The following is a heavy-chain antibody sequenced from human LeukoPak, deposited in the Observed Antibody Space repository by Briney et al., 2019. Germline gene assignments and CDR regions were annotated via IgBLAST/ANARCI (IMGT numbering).Heavy chain of an antibody. V-gene: IGHV3-7*01. D-gene: IGHD1-20*01. CDR3: AKGITGNVRFDH. CDR2: IKPDGSGE. CDR1: GFTFSSYW. Sequence: PGGSLRLSRAASGFTFSSYWMSWARQAPGKGLEWVGYIKPDGSGESYMDSVKGRFTISRDNTKNSLFLQMNSLRAEDTAMYYCAKGITGNVRFDHWGQGTLVTVSS. J-gene: IGHJ4*02.